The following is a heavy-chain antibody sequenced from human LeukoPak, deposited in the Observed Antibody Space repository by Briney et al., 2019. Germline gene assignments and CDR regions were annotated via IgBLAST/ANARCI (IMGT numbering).Heavy chain of an antibody. CDR1: GGSISSGGYY. CDR2: IYYSGST. J-gene: IGHJ4*02. CDR3: ARASDDPEDHDILTGYAHFDY. V-gene: IGHV4-31*03. D-gene: IGHD3-9*01. Sequence: PSQTLSLTCTVSGGSISSGGYYWSWIRQHPGKGLEWIGYIYYSGSTYYNPSLKSRVTISVDTSKNQFSLKLSSVTAADTAVYYCARASDDPEDHDILTGYAHFDYWGQGTLVTVSS.